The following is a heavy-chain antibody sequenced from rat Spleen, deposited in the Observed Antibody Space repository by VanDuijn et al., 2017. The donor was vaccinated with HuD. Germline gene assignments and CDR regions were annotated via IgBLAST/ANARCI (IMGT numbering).Heavy chain of an antibody. CDR2: ISYDGSST. CDR1: GFTFSDYN. J-gene: IGHJ4*01. V-gene: IGHV5-7*01. CDR3: ARKLGYYVMDA. Sequence: EVQLVESGGGLVQPGRSLKLSCAASGFTFSDYNMAWVRQAPKKGLEWVATISYDGSSTYYRDSVKCRFTISRDNAKSTLYLQMDSLRSEDTATYYCARKLGYYVMDAWGQGASVTVSS. D-gene: IGHD4-6*01.